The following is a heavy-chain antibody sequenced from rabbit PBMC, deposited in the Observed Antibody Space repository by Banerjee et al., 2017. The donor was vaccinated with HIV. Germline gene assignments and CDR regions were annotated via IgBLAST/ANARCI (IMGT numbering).Heavy chain of an antibody. V-gene: IGHV1S45*01. CDR3: ARDLAGVIGWNFGL. Sequence: QEQLEESGGDLVQPEGSLTLTCKASGIDFSTTYYMCWARQAPGKGLEWIACIYAGSSGRTYYASWAKGRFTISKTSSTTVTLQMTSLTAADTATYFCARDLAGVIGWNFGLWGPGTLVTVS. J-gene: IGHJ4*01. CDR2: IYAGSSGRT. D-gene: IGHD4-1*01. CDR1: GIDFSTTYY.